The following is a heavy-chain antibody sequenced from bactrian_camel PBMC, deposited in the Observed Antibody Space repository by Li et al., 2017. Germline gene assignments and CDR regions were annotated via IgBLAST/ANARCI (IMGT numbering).Heavy chain of an antibody. V-gene: IGHV3S1*01. CDR2: IDTDFDGTT. CDR1: GYSSSEYC. J-gene: IGHJ4*01. Sequence: VQLVESGGGSVQAGGSLRLSCLVVSGYSSSEYCLGWFRQAPGKEREPVATIDTDFDGTTYYADSVKGRFTISQDNTENTLTLQMDTLKPEDSAMYYCAALEGGSWLTLCSRTDYNVWGQGTQVTVS. CDR3: AALEGGSWLTLCSRTDYNV. D-gene: IGHD6*01.